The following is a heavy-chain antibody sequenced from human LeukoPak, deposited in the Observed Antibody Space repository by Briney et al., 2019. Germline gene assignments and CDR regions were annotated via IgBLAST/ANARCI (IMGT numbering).Heavy chain of an antibody. V-gene: IGHV1-2*02. CDR3: ARGHCSSAGCYDYFDY. J-gene: IGHJ4*02. Sequence: ASVKVSCKASGYTSTGYYMHWVRQAPGQGLEWMGWINPNSGVTDYAQKFQGRVTMTRDTSISTAYMELSRLRFDDTAVYYCARGHCSSAGCYDYFDYWGQGTLVTVSS. D-gene: IGHD2-2*01. CDR2: INPNSGVT. CDR1: GYTSTGYY.